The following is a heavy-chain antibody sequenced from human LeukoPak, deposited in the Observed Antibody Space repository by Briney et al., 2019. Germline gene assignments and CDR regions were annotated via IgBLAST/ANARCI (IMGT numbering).Heavy chain of an antibody. CDR1: GYTFTGYY. CDR2: INPNIVNT. Sequence: GASVKVSCKASGYTFTGYYIHWVRQAPGQGLEWMGWINPNIVNTNYAQNFQGRVTMTRDTSISTAYMELSRLRSDDTAVYYCARDKSSSYPYYYYHGMDVWGQGTTVTDSS. V-gene: IGHV1-2*02. D-gene: IGHD6-13*01. J-gene: IGHJ6*02. CDR3: ARDKSSSYPYYYYHGMDV.